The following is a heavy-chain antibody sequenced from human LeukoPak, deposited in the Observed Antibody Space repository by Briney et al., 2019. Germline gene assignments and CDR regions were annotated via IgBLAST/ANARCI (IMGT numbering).Heavy chain of an antibody. CDR1: GYTFTSYG. J-gene: IGHJ6*03. D-gene: IGHD3-22*01. CDR3: ARVYYYDSSGYYLPGGKDYYYYYYYMDV. CDR2: ISAYNGNT. V-gene: IGHV1-18*01. Sequence: RASVKVSCKASGYTFTSYGISWVRQAPGQGLEWMGWISAYNGNTNYAQKLQGRVTMTTDTSTSTAYMELRSLRSDDTAVYYCARVYYYDSSGYYLPGGKDYYYYYYYMDVWGKGTTVTVSS.